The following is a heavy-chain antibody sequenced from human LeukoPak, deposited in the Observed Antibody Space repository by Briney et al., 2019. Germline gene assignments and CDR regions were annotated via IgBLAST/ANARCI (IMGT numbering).Heavy chain of an antibody. CDR1: GGSISSSNW. Sequence: SGTLSLTCAVSGGSISSSNWWSWVRQPPGKGLEWIGEIYHSGSTNYNPSLKSRVTISVDKSKNQFSLKLSSVTAADTAVYYCARQQGLQNLNFDYWGQGTLVTVSS. J-gene: IGHJ4*02. V-gene: IGHV4-4*02. D-gene: IGHD4-11*01. CDR3: ARQQGLQNLNFDY. CDR2: IYHSGST.